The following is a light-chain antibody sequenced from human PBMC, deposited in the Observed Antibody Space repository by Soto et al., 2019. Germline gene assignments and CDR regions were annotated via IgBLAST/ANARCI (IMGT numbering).Light chain of an antibody. Sequence: DIQMTQFPSSLSASVGDRVTITCRASQNVNSFLNWYQQKPGKSPRLLIYTASILQTGFPSRFSGSGAGTAVSLTISSLQTQDFATYYCQQTKRFPLTFGGGTKVEI. V-gene: IGKV1-39*01. CDR1: QNVNSF. J-gene: IGKJ4*01. CDR3: QQTKRFPLT. CDR2: TAS.